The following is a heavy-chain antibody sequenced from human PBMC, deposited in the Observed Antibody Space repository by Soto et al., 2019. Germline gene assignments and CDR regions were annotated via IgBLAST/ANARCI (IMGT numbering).Heavy chain of an antibody. J-gene: IGHJ4*02. CDR1: GFTFSDYA. D-gene: IGHD6-19*01. Sequence: VQLVESGGGVVQPGRSLRLSCAASGFTFSDYAMHWVRQAPGKGLEWVAVVSHDGRNTHYADSVKGRFTISRDSSKNTVSLERTSLRAGDTAVYYCAKGGRQWLVTSDFNYWGQGALVTVSS. V-gene: IGHV3-30*18. CDR2: VSHDGRNT. CDR3: AKGGRQWLVTSDFNY.